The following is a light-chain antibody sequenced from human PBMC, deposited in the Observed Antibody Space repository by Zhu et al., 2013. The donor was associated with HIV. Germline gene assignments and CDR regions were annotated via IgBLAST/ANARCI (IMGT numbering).Light chain of an antibody. V-gene: IGKV3-20*01. J-gene: IGKJ4*01. CDR1: ESVNTKY. CDR3: QQYGASPLT. Sequence: IVLTQSPGTLSLSPGERATLSCRASESVNTKYLAWYQQKPGQSPRLLIYDTYSRANGIPDRFSGSGSGTDFTLTISRVEPEDFAVYYCQQYGASPLTFGGGTTVEIK. CDR2: DTY.